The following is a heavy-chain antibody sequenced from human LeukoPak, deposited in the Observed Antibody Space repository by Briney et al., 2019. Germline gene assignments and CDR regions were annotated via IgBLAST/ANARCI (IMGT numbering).Heavy chain of an antibody. Sequence: SETLSLTCTISGASVTSDGFYWGWLRQPPGKGPEWIATVYYTGSTYYNPSLKSRVTISIDTSKNQFSLRLTSVTATDTANHCGRHNGSGSLSRPYLPWGQGTMVTVSS. CDR1: GASVTSDGFY. V-gene: IGHV4-39*01. CDR3: RHNGSGSLSRPYLP. D-gene: IGHD3-10*01. J-gene: IGHJ5*02. CDR2: VYYTGST.